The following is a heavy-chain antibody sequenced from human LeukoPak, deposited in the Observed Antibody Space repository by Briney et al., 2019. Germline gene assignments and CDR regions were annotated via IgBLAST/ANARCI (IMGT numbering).Heavy chain of an antibody. CDR1: GYTFTGYY. J-gene: IGHJ6*02. D-gene: IGHD6-13*01. CDR3: ARLIAAAGALYYYYYGMDV. CDR2: MNPNSGNT. Sequence: ASVKVSCKASGYTFTGYYMHWVRQAPGQGLEWMGWMNPNSGNTGYVQKFQGRVTMTRNTSISTAYMELSSLRSEDTAVYYCARLIAAAGALYYYYYGMDVWGQGTTVTVSS. V-gene: IGHV1-8*02.